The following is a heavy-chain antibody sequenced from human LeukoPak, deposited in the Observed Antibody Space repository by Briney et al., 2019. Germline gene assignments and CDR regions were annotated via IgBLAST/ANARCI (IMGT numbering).Heavy chain of an antibody. D-gene: IGHD6-6*01. V-gene: IGHV3-48*04. CDR3: ASIPIAARPLPFDY. Sequence: GGSLRLSCAASGFTFSSYAMSWVRQAPGKGLEWVSYISSSASTIYYADSVKGRFTISRDNAKKSLYLQMNSLRAEDTAVYYCASIPIAARPLPFDYWGQGTLVTVSS. J-gene: IGHJ4*02. CDR1: GFTFSSYA. CDR2: ISSSASTI.